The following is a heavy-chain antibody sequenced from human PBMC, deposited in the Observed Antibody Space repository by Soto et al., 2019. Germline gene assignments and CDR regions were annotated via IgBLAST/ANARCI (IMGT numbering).Heavy chain of an antibody. Sequence: QVQLVESGGGVVQPGRSLRLSCAASGFTFSSFGMHWVRQAPGKGLEWVAVISFDGSNKYYADSVKGRFTISRDNSKNTLSLQMNSLKAEDTAVYYCAKDTSKYSNNWPAYYGLDVWGQGTKVTGSS. CDR1: GFTFSSFG. CDR3: AKDTSKYSNNWPAYYGLDV. CDR2: ISFDGSNK. J-gene: IGHJ6*02. D-gene: IGHD1-1*01. V-gene: IGHV3-30*18.